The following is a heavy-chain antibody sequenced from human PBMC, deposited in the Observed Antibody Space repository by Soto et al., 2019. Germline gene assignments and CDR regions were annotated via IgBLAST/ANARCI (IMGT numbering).Heavy chain of an antibody. J-gene: IGHJ4*01. CDR1: GYTFSSHW. D-gene: IGHD6-19*01. Sequence: PGESLKISCKGSGYTFSSHWIGWVRQMPGKGLEWMGIIYPGDSDTRYSPSFQGQVTISVDKSISAAYLQWSSLKASDTAMYYCVRNPGYTSGYIDYWGQGTQVTVSS. V-gene: IGHV5-51*01. CDR3: VRNPGYTSGYIDY. CDR2: IYPGDSDT.